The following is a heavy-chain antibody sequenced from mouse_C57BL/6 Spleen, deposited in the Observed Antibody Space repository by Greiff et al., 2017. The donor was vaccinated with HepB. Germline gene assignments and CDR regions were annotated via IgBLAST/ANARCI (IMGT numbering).Heavy chain of an antibody. Sequence: EVQVVESEGGLVQPGSSMKLSCTASGFTFSDYYMAWVRQVPEKGLEWVANINYDGSSTYYLDSLKSRFIISRDNAKNILYLQMSSLKSEDTATYYCARDQGPYDYDRYFDVWGTGTTVTVSS. J-gene: IGHJ1*03. D-gene: IGHD2-4*01. CDR3: ARDQGPYDYDRYFDV. CDR1: GFTFSDYY. CDR2: INYDGSST. V-gene: IGHV5-16*01.